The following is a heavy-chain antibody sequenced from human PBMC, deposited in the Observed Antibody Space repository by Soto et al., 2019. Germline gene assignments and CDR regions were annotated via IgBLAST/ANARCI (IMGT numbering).Heavy chain of an antibody. CDR3: AREYSSSNYYYYGMDV. V-gene: IGHV4-59*01. CDR1: GGSISSYY. CDR2: IYYSGST. Sequence: PSETLSLTCTVSGGSISSYYWSWIRQPPGKGLEWIGYIYYSGSTNYNPSLKSRVTISVDTSKNQFSLKLSSVTAADTAAYYCAREYSSSNYYYYGMDVWGQGTTVTVSS. D-gene: IGHD6-6*01. J-gene: IGHJ6*02.